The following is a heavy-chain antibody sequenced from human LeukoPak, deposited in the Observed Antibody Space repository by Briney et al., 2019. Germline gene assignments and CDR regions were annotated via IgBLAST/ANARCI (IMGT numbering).Heavy chain of an antibody. CDR3: TRDTISSTGRPRSSMRMDD. V-gene: IGHV3-21*01. CDR2: ISFSSTYI. Sequence: GGSLRLSCAASGFTFSSYGMNWVRQAPGEGLEWGSSISFSSTYIYSPDSVRGRFSISRDDAQNSLFLQINRLSADDTAVYYCTRDTISSTGRPRSSMRMDDRRQGTTVTVSS. J-gene: IGHJ6*02. CDR1: GFTFSSYG. D-gene: IGHD3-3*01.